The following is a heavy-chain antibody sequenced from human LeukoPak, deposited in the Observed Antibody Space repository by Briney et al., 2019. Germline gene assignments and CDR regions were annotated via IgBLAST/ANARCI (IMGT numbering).Heavy chain of an antibody. CDR2: IIPIPGIA. CDR3: ARLVGATQGDY. D-gene: IGHD1-26*01. J-gene: IGHJ4*02. Sequence: ASVKVSCKASGGTFSSYAISWVRQAPGQGLEWMGRIIPIPGIANYAQKFQGRVTITADKSTSTAYMELSSLRSEDTAVYYCARLVGATQGDYWGQGTLVTVSS. CDR1: GGTFSSYA. V-gene: IGHV1-69*04.